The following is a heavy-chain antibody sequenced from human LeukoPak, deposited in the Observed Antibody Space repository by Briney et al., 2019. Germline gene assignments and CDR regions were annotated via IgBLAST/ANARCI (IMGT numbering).Heavy chain of an antibody. CDR3: ARLYDFWSGSNWFDP. CDR1: GGSISSSSYY. D-gene: IGHD3-3*01. Sequence: PSETLSLTCTVSGGSISSSSYYWGWIRQPPGKGLEWIGSIYYSGSTYYNPSLKSRVTISVDTSKNQFSLKLSSVTAADTAVYYCARLYDFWSGSNWFDPWGQGTLVTVSS. J-gene: IGHJ5*02. CDR2: IYYSGST. V-gene: IGHV4-39*01.